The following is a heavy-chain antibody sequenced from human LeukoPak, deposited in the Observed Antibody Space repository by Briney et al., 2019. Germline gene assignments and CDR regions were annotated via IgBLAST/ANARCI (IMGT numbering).Heavy chain of an antibody. CDR3: ARGQDTAPDDY. V-gene: IGHV3-30*03. CDR1: GFTFSSYG. J-gene: IGHJ4*02. D-gene: IGHD5-18*01. CDR2: ISYDGSNK. Sequence: GGSLRLSCAASGFTFSSYGMHWVRQAPGKGLEWVAVISYDGSNKYYADSVKGRFTISRDNSKNTLYLQMNSLRAEDTAVYYCARGQDTAPDDYWGQGTLVTVSS.